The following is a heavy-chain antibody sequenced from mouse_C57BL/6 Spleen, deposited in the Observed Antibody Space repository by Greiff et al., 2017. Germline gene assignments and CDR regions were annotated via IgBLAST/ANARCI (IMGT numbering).Heavy chain of an antibody. CDR1: GYTFTDYY. V-gene: IGHV1-76*01. J-gene: IGHJ2*01. CDR3: DDYFDY. Sequence: VKVVESGAELVRPGASVKLSCKASGYTFTDYYINWVKQRPGQGLEWIARIYPGSGNTYYNEKFKGKATLTAEKSSSTAYMQLSSLTSEDSAVYFCDDYFDYWGQGTTLTVSS. CDR2: IYPGSGNT.